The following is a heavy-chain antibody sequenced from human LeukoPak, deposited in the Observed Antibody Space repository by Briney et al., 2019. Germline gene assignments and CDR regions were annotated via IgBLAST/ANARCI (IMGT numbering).Heavy chain of an antibody. J-gene: IGHJ6*02. CDR1: GGSFSGNY. Sequence: SETLSLTCAVYGGSFSGNYWSWIRQPPGKGLEWLGEINHSGSTNYNPSLKSRVTISVDTSKNQFSLKLNSVTAADTAVYYCARLRGDYVYYYYGMDVWGQGTTGTVSS. CDR2: INHSGST. D-gene: IGHD4-17*01. CDR3: ARLRGDYVYYYYGMDV. V-gene: IGHV4-34*01.